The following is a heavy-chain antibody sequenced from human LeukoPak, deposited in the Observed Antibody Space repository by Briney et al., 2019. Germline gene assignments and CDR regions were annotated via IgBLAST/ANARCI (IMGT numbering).Heavy chain of an antibody. J-gene: IGHJ4*02. CDR1: GGSISSYY. Sequence: SETLSLTCSVSGGSISSYYWSWIRQPPGKGLEWIGYIYYSGSTNYNPSLKSRVTISVDTSKNQFSLILSSVTAADTAVYYCARHIGTTGSGYYPYWGQGTLVTVSS. D-gene: IGHD3-22*01. V-gene: IGHV4-59*08. CDR3: ARHIGTTGSGYYPY. CDR2: IYYSGST.